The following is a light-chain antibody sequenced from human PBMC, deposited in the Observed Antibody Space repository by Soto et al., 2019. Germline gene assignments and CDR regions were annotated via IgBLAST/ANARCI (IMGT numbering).Light chain of an antibody. CDR3: SSYTNNDTLL. Sequence: QSALTQPASVSGSPGQSITISCTGTSSDVGGYDHVSWYQQHPGKAPKLIIYDVTVRPSGISRRFSGSKSDNTASLAVSGLQPEDEADYYCSSYTNNDTLLFGGGTKL. J-gene: IGLJ3*02. V-gene: IGLV2-14*03. CDR2: DVT. CDR1: SSDVGGYDH.